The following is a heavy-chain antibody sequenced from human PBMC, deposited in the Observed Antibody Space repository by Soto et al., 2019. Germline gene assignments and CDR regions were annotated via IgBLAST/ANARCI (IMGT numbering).Heavy chain of an antibody. Sequence: QLQLQESGPGLVKPSETLSLTCTVSGGSISSSSYYWGWIRQPPGKGLEWIGSIYYSGSTYYNPSLKSRVTISVDTSKNQFSRTLSSVTAADTAVYYCARHTPAISISDHWGQGTLVTVSS. CDR2: IYYSGST. V-gene: IGHV4-39*01. CDR1: GGSISSSSYY. D-gene: IGHD2-15*01. J-gene: IGHJ4*02. CDR3: ARHTPAISISDH.